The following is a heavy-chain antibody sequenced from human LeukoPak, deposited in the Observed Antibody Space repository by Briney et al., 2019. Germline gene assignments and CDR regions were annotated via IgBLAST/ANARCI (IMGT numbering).Heavy chain of an antibody. D-gene: IGHD1-26*01. CDR1: GGSISSGDYY. CDR2: IYYSGST. J-gene: IGHJ3*02. CDR3: ASLELLTDAFDI. V-gene: IGHV4-30-4*08. Sequence: AQTLSLTCTVSGGSISSGDYYWSWIRQPPGKGLKWIGYIYYSGSTYYNPSLKSRVTISVDTSKNQFSLKLSSVTAADTAVYYCASLELLTDAFDIWGQGTMVTVSS.